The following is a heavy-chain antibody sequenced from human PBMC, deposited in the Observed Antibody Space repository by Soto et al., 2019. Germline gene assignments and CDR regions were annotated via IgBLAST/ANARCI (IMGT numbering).Heavy chain of an antibody. CDR1: GFTFSDYY. Sequence: GGSLRLSCAASGFTFSDYYMSWIRQAPGKGLEWVSYISSSGSTIYYADSVKGRFTISRDNAKNSLYLQMNSLRAEDTAVYYCARDASQHQLLHTYYYYYMDVWGKGTTVTVSS. V-gene: IGHV3-11*01. CDR3: ARDASQHQLLHTYYYYYMDV. J-gene: IGHJ6*03. CDR2: ISSSGSTI. D-gene: IGHD2-2*01.